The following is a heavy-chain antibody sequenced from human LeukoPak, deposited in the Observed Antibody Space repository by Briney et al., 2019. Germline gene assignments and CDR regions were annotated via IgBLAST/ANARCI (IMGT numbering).Heavy chain of an antibody. V-gene: IGHV4-39*01. Sequence: SETLSLTCTVSGGSISSSSYYWGWIRQPPGKGLEWIGSIYYSGSTYYNPSLKSRVTISVDTSKNQFSLKLSSVTAADTAVYYCARQRDRVAPFDYWGQGTLVTVSS. J-gene: IGHJ4*02. CDR1: GGSISSSSYY. CDR2: IYYSGST. CDR3: ARQRDRVAPFDY.